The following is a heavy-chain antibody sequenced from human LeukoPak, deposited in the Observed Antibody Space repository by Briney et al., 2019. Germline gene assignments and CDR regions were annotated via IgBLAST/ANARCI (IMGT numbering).Heavy chain of an antibody. Sequence: SVKVSCKASVGTFSSYAISWVRQAPGQGLEWMGRIIPILGIANYAQKFQGRVTITADKSTSTAYMELSSLRSEDTAVYYCAREPAYYYDSRGRTDFDYWGQGTLVTVSS. J-gene: IGHJ4*02. V-gene: IGHV1-69*04. D-gene: IGHD3-22*01. CDR3: AREPAYYYDSRGRTDFDY. CDR2: IIPILGIA. CDR1: VGTFSSYA.